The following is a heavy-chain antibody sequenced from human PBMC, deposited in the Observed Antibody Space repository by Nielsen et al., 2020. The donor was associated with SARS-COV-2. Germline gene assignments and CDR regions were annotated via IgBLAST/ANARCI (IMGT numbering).Heavy chain of an antibody. Sequence: GESLKISCAASGFIFTSHAMHWVRQAPGKGLEWVAVVSYDGRNQYYADSVRVRFTISRDNSKNTLYLQMNSLRGEDTAVYYCAKDLADSWSDDYSAYYNMDVWGKGTTVTVSS. V-gene: IGHV3-30*18. D-gene: IGHD3-3*01. CDR2: VSYDGRNQ. CDR1: GFIFTSHA. CDR3: AKDLADSWSDDYSAYYNMDV. J-gene: IGHJ6*03.